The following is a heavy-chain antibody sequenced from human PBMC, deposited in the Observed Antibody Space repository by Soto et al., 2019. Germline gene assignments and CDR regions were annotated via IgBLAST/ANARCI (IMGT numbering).Heavy chain of an antibody. J-gene: IGHJ2*01. Sequence: PSETLSLTCTVSGGSISSYYWSWIRQPPGKGLEWIGYIYYSGSTNYNPSLKSRVTISVDTSKNQFSLKLSSVTAADTAVYYCARDETITMVRGANPGYFDLWGRGTLVTVSS. CDR2: IYYSGST. V-gene: IGHV4-59*01. CDR3: ARDETITMVRGANPGYFDL. CDR1: GGSISSYY. D-gene: IGHD3-10*01.